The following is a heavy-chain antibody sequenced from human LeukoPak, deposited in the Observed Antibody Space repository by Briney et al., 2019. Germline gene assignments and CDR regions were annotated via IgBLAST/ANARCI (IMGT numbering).Heavy chain of an antibody. CDR3: ARPPLYGEDY. CDR2: ISYDGSNK. D-gene: IGHD2-8*01. J-gene: IGHJ4*02. Sequence: GSLRLSCAASGFTFSSYAMHWVRQAPGKGLEWVAVISYDGSNKYYADSVKGRFIISRDNSKNTLYLQMNSLRAEDTAVYYCARPPLYGEDYWGQGTLVTVSS. CDR1: GFTFSSYA. V-gene: IGHV3-30-3*01.